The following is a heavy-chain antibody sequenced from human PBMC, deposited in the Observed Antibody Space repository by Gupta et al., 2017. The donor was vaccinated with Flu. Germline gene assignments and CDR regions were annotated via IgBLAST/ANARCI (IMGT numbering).Heavy chain of an antibody. CDR1: GYTFTSYA. J-gene: IGHJ4*02. D-gene: IGHD4-17*01. CDR2: INAGNGNT. V-gene: IGHV1-3*01. CDR3: ARVSGIGDYGFDY. Sequence: QVQLVQSGAEVKTPGASVKVSCKASGYTFTSYAMHWVRQAPGQRLEWMGWINAGNGNTKYSQKFQGRVTITRDTSASTAYMELSSLRSEDTAVYYCARVSGIGDYGFDYWGQGTLVTVSA.